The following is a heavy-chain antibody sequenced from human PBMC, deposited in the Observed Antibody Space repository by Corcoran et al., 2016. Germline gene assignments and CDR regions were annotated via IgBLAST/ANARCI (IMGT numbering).Heavy chain of an antibody. Sequence: EVQLVESGGGLVKPGGSLRLSCAASGFTFSSYSMNWVRQAPGKGLEWVSSISSSSSYIYYADSVKGGFTISRDNAKNSLYLQMNSLRAEDTAVYDLAAGGVRTGSDYWGQGTLVTVSS. CDR3: AAGGVRTGSDY. D-gene: IGHD3-16*01. V-gene: IGHV3-21*01. CDR2: ISSSSSYI. J-gene: IGHJ4*02. CDR1: GFTFSSYS.